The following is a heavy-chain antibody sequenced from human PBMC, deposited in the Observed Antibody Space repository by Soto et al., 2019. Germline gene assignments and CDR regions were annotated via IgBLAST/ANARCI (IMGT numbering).Heavy chain of an antibody. Sequence: SETLSLTCTVSGGSISSYYWSWIRQPAGKGLEWIGRIYTSGSTNYNPSLKSRVTMSVDTSKNQFSLKLSSVTAADTAVYYCARDIGTAMVSDAFDIWGQGTMVTVSS. CDR1: GGSISSYY. J-gene: IGHJ3*02. D-gene: IGHD5-18*01. CDR2: IYTSGST. CDR3: ARDIGTAMVSDAFDI. V-gene: IGHV4-4*07.